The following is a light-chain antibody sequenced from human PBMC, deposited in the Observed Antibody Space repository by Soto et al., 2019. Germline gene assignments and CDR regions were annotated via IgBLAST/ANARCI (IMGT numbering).Light chain of an antibody. CDR3: QQCNNWPRA. V-gene: IGKV3-15*01. Sequence: EIVMTQSPATLSVSPGEGATLSCRASQSISTNLAWYQQKPGQAPRLLIYGASTRATGVPARFSGSGSGTEFTLTISSLQSEDFAVYYCQQCNNWPRAFGQGTRLEIK. CDR2: GAS. CDR1: QSISTN. J-gene: IGKJ5*01.